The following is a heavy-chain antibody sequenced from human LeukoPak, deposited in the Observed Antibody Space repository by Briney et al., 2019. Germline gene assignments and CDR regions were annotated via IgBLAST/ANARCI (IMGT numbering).Heavy chain of an antibody. CDR2: INHSGST. J-gene: IGHJ5*02. D-gene: IGHD1-1*01. Sequence: SETLSLTCAVYGGSFSGYYWSWIRQPPGKGLEWIGEINHSGSTNYNPSLKSRVTISVDTSKNQFSLKLSSVTAADTAVYYCARGRKTGKFHNWFDPWGQGTLVTVSS. CDR1: GGSFSGYY. V-gene: IGHV4-34*01. CDR3: ARGRKTGKFHNWFDP.